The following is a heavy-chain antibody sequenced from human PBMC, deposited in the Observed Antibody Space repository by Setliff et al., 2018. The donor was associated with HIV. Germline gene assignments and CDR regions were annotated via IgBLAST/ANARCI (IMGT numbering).Heavy chain of an antibody. V-gene: IGHV4-39*07. CDR2: IYYSGST. J-gene: IGHJ3*02. Sequence: SETLSLTCTVSGGSISSSSYYWGWIRQPPGKGLEWIGSIYYSGSTYYNPSLKSRVTILVDTSKKQPSLKMSSVTAADTAVYYCASLYNWNPRGGVGGAFDTWGQGTMVTVSS. CDR3: ASLYNWNPRGGVGGAFDT. D-gene: IGHD1-20*01. CDR1: GGSISSSSYY.